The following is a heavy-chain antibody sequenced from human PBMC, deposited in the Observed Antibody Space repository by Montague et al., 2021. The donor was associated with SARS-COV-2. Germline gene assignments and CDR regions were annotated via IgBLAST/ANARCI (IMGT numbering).Heavy chain of an antibody. D-gene: IGHD1-26*01. CDR3: ARAGEIVGATIISHWFDP. J-gene: IGHJ5*02. CDR1: GGSISSGSYY. Sequence: TLSLTCTVSGGSISSGSYYWSWIRQPAGKGLEWIGRIYTSGSTSYNPSLKSRVTISVDTSKNQFSLKLSSVTAADTAVYYCARAGEIVGATIISHWFDPWGQGTLVTVSS. CDR2: IYTSGST. V-gene: IGHV4-61*02.